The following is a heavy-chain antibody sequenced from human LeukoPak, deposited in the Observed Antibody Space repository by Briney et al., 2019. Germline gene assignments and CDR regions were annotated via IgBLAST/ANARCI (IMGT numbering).Heavy chain of an antibody. V-gene: IGHV1-8*02. CDR3: ARGGDSSSWYGY. CDR2: MNPNSGNT. CDR1: GYTFTSYG. D-gene: IGHD6-13*01. Sequence: ASVKVSCKTSGYTFTSYGVNWVRQATGQGLEWMGWMNPNSGNTGYAQKFQGIVTMTRNTSISTAYMEVSSLRSEDTAVYYCARGGDSSSWYGYWGQGTLVTVSS. J-gene: IGHJ4*02.